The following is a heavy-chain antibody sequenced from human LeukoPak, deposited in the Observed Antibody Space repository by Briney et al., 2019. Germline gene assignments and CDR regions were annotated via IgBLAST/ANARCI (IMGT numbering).Heavy chain of an antibody. D-gene: IGHD1-26*01. J-gene: IGHJ4*02. CDR2: ICAYNGNT. CDR1: GYTFTSYG. CDR3: ARDGRSGSSYYFDY. Sequence: ASVKVSCKASGYTFTSYGISWVRQAPGHGLEWMGWICAYNGNTNYAQKLQGRVTMTTDTSTSTAYMELRSLRSDDTAVYYCARDGRSGSSYYFDYWGQGTLVTVSS. V-gene: IGHV1-18*01.